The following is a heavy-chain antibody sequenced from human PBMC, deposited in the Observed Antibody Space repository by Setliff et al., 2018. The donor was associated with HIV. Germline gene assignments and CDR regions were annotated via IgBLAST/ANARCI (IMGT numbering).Heavy chain of an antibody. CDR2: ILYGGTT. V-gene: IGHV4-39*01. CDR3: ARHDGMKAARRYNNDYMDV. J-gene: IGHJ6*03. Sequence: PSETLSLTCAVSGGSVDSRDYYWGWIRQPPGKGLEWIGNILYGGTTYYTPSLKSRVSISVDTSKNQFSLKLSSVTAADTAVYYCARHDGMKAARRYNNDYMDVWGKGTTVTVSS. CDR1: GGSVDSRDYY. D-gene: IGHD6-6*01.